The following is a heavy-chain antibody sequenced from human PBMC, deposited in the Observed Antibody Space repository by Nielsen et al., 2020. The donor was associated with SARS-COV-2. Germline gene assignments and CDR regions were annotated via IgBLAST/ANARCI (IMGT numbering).Heavy chain of an antibody. CDR2: ISYDGTE. Sequence: GESLKISCATSGFTFSSHALHWVRQAPGKGLQWMAIISYDGTEHYADSVKGRFTISRDNSKNTLYLQMNSLRAEDTAVYYCARDAIWTDWGQGTLVTVSS. V-gene: IGHV3-30*14. D-gene: IGHD3/OR15-3a*01. CDR1: GFTFSSHA. CDR3: ARDAIWTD. J-gene: IGHJ4*02.